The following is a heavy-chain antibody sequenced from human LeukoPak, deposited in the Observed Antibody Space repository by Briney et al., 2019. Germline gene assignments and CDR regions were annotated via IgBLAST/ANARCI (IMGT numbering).Heavy chain of an antibody. V-gene: IGHV4-59*02. CDR1: GGSVSDYY. CDR3: TRAASSGPLFTYHMDV. J-gene: IGHJ6*03. CDR2: IYYTET. Sequence: SETLSLTCTVSGGSVSDYYWSWIRQSPGKGLEWIGYIYYTETSYNPSLKSRVTISADTSKNQFSLKLYSVTAADTAVYYCTRAASSGPLFTYHMDVWGKGTTVTVSS. D-gene: IGHD3-22*01.